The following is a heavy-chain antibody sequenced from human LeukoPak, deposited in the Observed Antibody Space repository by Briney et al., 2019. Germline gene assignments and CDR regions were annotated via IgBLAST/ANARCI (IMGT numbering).Heavy chain of an antibody. CDR3: AKHESGQWLVTHLFDY. CDR1: GFTFSSYE. CDR2: ISSSGSTI. V-gene: IGHV3-48*03. J-gene: IGHJ4*02. D-gene: IGHD6-19*01. Sequence: GGSLRLSCAASGFTFSSYEMNWVRQAPGKGLEWVSYISSSGSTIYYADSVKGRFTIPRDNAKNSLYLQMNSLRAEDTAVYYCAKHESGQWLVTHLFDYWGQGTLVTVSS.